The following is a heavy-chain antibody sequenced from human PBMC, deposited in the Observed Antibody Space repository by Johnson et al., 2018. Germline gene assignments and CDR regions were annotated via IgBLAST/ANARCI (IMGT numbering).Heavy chain of an antibody. Sequence: EVQLVESGGGLVQXGGSXRLXCVASGFTFSSYSMNWVRQAPGTGLEWVSYISSSSGTIYYADSVKGRFTISRDNAKNSLYLQMNSLRAEDTAVYYCARHLRYCSGGSCRTYYYMDVWGKGTTVTVSS. CDR2: ISSSSGTI. V-gene: IGHV3-48*01. CDR1: GFTFSSYS. D-gene: IGHD2-15*01. CDR3: ARHLRYCSGGSCRTYYYMDV. J-gene: IGHJ6*03.